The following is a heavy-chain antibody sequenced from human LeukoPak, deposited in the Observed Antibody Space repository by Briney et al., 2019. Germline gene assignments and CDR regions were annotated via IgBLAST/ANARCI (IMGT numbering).Heavy chain of an antibody. CDR2: IHDGGIT. CDR1: GFTVISNY. J-gene: IGHJ4*02. CDR3: ARTHPTGYFDY. Sequence: PGGSPRLSCAASGFTVISNYMSWVRQAPGKGLECVSVIHDGGITYYADSVKGRFTISRDNSKNTVYLQMNSLRAGDTAVYYCARTHPTGYFDYWGQGTLVTVSS. V-gene: IGHV3-53*01. D-gene: IGHD1-14*01.